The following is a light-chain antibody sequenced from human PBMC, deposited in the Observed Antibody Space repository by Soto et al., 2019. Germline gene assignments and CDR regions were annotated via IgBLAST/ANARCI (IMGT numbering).Light chain of an antibody. CDR3: QQSYSAPPWT. CDR2: AAS. J-gene: IGKJ1*01. CDR1: DNIAKY. V-gene: IGKV1-39*01. Sequence: DIQTTQSPSSLSAFVGDRVTITCRTSDNIAKYLNWYQQKPGQVPKLLTVAASRLQSGVPTRFSGSGSGTDFTLTINNLQPEDFATYFCQQSYSAPPWTFGQGTKVEVK.